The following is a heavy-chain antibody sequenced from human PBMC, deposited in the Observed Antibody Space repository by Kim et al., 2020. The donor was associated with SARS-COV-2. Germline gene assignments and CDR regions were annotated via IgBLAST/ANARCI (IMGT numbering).Heavy chain of an antibody. CDR2: ISYDGSNK. D-gene: IGHD1-26*01. Sequence: GGSLRLSCAASGFTFSSYAMHWVRQAPGKGLEWVAVISYDGSNKYYADSVKGRFTISRDNSKNTLYLQMNSLRAEDTAVYYCARVRGSYPYYYYYGMDVWGQGTTVSVCS. V-gene: IGHV3-30*04. J-gene: IGHJ6*02. CDR3: ARVRGSYPYYYYYGMDV. CDR1: GFTFSSYA.